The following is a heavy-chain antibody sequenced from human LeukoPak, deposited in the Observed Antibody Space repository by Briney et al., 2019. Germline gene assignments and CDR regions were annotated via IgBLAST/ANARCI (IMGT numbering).Heavy chain of an antibody. Sequence: GGSLRLSCAASGFAFSTYGMHWVRQAPGKGLEWVTNINQVGSEKYYVDSVKGRFTISRDNAKNSLYLQMNSLRAEDTAVYFCARIRLVAGVDVWGQGTTVTVS. CDR2: INQVGSEK. CDR1: GFAFSTYG. D-gene: IGHD2-8*02. J-gene: IGHJ6*02. V-gene: IGHV3-7*01. CDR3: ARIRLVAGVDV.